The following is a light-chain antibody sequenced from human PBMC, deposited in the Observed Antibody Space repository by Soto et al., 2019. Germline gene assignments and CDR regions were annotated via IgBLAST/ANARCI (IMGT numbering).Light chain of an antibody. CDR2: AAS. V-gene: IGKV1-16*01. Sequence: DIQMTQSTSSLSVSVGDRVTITCRASQDIGSSLGWFQQKPGKAPKSLIYAASTLQVGVPSMFSSSGSGTDFILTISSLQPEDFATDYYQQYNSYPRTFGQGTKVEIK. CDR1: QDIGSS. J-gene: IGKJ1*01. CDR3: QQYNSYPRT.